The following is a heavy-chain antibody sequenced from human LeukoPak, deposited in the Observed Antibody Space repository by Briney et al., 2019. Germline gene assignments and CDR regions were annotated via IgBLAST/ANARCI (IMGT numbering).Heavy chain of an antibody. Sequence: GSLRLSCAASGFTFSSYGMHWVRQAPGKGLEWVAVIWYDGSNKYYADSVKGRFTISRDNSKNTLYLQMNSLRAEDTAVYYCARVGDLYSSGWYVGDWGQGTLVTVSS. CDR3: ARVGDLYSSGWYVGD. D-gene: IGHD6-19*01. CDR2: IWYDGSNK. V-gene: IGHV3-33*01. J-gene: IGHJ4*02. CDR1: GFTFSSYG.